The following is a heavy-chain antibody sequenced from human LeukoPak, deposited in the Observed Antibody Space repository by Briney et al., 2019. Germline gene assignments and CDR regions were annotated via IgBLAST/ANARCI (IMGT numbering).Heavy chain of an antibody. V-gene: IGHV3-30*18. CDR1: GFTFSSYG. Sequence: GGSLRLSCAASGFTFSSYGMHWVCQAPGKGLEWVAVISYDGSNKYYADSVKGRFTISRDNSKNTLYLQMNSLRAEDTAVYYCAKDSLLPPDGMDVWGQGTTVTVSS. CDR3: AKDSLLPPDGMDV. J-gene: IGHJ6*02. CDR2: ISYDGSNK.